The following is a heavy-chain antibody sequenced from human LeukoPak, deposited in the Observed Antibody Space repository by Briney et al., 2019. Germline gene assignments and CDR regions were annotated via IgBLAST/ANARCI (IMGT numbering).Heavy chain of an antibody. CDR1: GFTFSSNG. J-gene: IGHJ5*02. CDR2: ISYDGSNK. V-gene: IGHV3-30*03. CDR3: AYFGESRSS. Sequence: GRSLRLSCAVSGFTFSSNGMPWVRRAPGKGLEWLALISYDGSNKNYADSVKGRFPISRDNSKNTLFLNMNSLRAEDTAVYFCAYFGESRSSWGQGTLVTVSS. D-gene: IGHD3-10*01.